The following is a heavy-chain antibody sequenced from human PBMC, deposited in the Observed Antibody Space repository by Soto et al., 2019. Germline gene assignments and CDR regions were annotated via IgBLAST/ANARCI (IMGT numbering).Heavy chain of an antibody. CDR1: GFIFSSYA. J-gene: IGHJ4*02. CDR3: VKARSGWYLYFFDY. D-gene: IGHD6-19*01. Sequence: VQLLGSGGGLAQPGGSLRVSCAASGFIFSSYAMNWVRQAPGKGLEWVSGISGSGVNTYYAESVKGRFTISRDNSKKTLYLQMNSLRGEDTAVYYCVKARSGWYLYFFDYWGQGSRVTVSS. V-gene: IGHV3-23*01. CDR2: ISGSGVNT.